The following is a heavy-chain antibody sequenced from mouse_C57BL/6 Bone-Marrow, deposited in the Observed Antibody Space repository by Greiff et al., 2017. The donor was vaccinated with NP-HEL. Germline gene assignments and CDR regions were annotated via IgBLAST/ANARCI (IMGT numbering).Heavy chain of an antibody. D-gene: IGHD1-1*01. Sequence: EVKLVESGGGLVKPGGSLKLSCAASGFTFSDYGMHWVRQAPEKGLEWVAYISSGSSTIYYADTVKGRFTISRDNAKNTLFLQMTSLRSEDTAMYYCARDINKGYYFDYWGQGTTLTVSS. CDR1: GFTFSDYG. V-gene: IGHV5-17*01. CDR3: ARDINKGYYFDY. J-gene: IGHJ2*01. CDR2: ISSGSSTI.